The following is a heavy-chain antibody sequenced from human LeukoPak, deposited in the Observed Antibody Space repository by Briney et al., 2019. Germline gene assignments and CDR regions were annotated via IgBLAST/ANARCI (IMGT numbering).Heavy chain of an antibody. D-gene: IGHD5-12*01. CDR3: ARENIVAYYFDY. CDR1: GFTFSNSW. V-gene: IGHV3-74*01. Sequence: GGSLRLSCAASGFTFSNSWMHWVRQAPGKGLVWVSRINSDGSSTSYADSVKGRFTISRDNAKNTQYLQMNSLRAEDTAVYYCARENIVAYYFDYWGQGALVTVSS. CDR2: INSDGSST. J-gene: IGHJ4*02.